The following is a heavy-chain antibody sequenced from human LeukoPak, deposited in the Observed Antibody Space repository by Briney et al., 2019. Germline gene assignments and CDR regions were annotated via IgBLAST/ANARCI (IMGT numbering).Heavy chain of an antibody. CDR1: GFTFSSNW. J-gene: IGHJ4*02. Sequence: PGGSLRLSCAASGFTFSSNWMSWVRQAPGKGLEWVANIKQDGTEKNYVDSVKGRFTISRDNAKNPLYLQMNSLRAEDTAVYYCAKAGNGFGYWGQGALVTVSS. D-gene: IGHD2-8*01. CDR2: IKQDGTEK. CDR3: AKAGNGFGY. V-gene: IGHV3-7*01.